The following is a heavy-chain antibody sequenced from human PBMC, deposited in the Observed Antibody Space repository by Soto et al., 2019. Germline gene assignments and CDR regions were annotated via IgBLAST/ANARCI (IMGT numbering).Heavy chain of an antibody. J-gene: IGHJ6*03. V-gene: IGHV1-18*01. Sequence: QVQLVQSGAEVKKPGASVKVSCKASGYTFTSYGISWVRQAPGQGLEWMGWISAYNGNTNYAQKLQGRVTMTTDTSTSTAYMELRSLRSDDTAVYYCASAPYYYGSGSYYNGPNYYYYYMDVWGKGTTVTVSS. D-gene: IGHD3-10*01. CDR2: ISAYNGNT. CDR3: ASAPYYYGSGSYYNGPNYYYYYMDV. CDR1: GYTFTSYG.